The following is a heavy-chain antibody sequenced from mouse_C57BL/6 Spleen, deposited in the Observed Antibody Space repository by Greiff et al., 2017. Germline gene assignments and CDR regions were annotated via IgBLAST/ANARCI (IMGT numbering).Heavy chain of an antibody. CDR3: TRGGDSSGFYAMDY. CDR1: GYSFTGYY. CDR2: INPSTGGT. D-gene: IGHD3-2*02. V-gene: IGHV1-42*01. Sequence: VHVKQSGPELVKPGASVKISCKASGYSFTGYYMNWVKQSPEKSLEWIGEINPSTGGTTYNQKFKAKATLTVDKSSSTAYMQLKSLTSEDSAVYYGTRGGDSSGFYAMDYWGQGTSVTVSS. J-gene: IGHJ4*01.